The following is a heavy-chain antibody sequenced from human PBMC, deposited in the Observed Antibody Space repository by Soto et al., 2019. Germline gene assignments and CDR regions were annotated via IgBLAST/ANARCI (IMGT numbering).Heavy chain of an antibody. V-gene: IGHV1-3*01. CDR3: ARNIFGGTTAY. CDR1: GYTFTNHA. CDR2: INAGKGDT. J-gene: IGHJ4*02. D-gene: IGHD3-10*02. Sequence: ASVKVSCKASGYTFTNHAIHWVRQAPGQGLEWMGWINAGKGDTKYPQRFQGRVTITRDTSASTAYMELSSLRSEDTAVYYCARNIFGGTTAYWGPGTLVTVSS.